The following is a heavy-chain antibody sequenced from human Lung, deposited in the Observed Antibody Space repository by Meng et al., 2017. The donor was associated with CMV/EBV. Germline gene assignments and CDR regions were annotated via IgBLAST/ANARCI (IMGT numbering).Heavy chain of an antibody. CDR1: GASVTDYY. CDR2: DYYSEYT. D-gene: IGHD2-2*02. V-gene: IGHV4-59*02. CDR3: ARISRYCSCTSCYKYFDL. Sequence: SETLSLTCTVSGASVTDYYWSWIRQPPGKGLEWIGYDYYSEYTNENPPLKSRVTILADTSENQFSLHLYSVTAADTAVYFCARISRYCSCTSCYKYFDLWGRGTLVTVSS. J-gene: IGHJ2*01.